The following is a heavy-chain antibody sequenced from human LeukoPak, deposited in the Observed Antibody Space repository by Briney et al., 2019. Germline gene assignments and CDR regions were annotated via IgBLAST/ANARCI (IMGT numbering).Heavy chain of an antibody. V-gene: IGHV1-69*04. J-gene: IGHJ4*02. CDR3: ARETTVVTPYYFDY. D-gene: IGHD4-23*01. CDR1: GGTFSSYA. CDR2: IIPILGIA. Sequence: SVKVSCKASGGTFSSYAISWVRQAPGQGLEWMGRIIPILGIANYAQKFQGRVMITADKSTSTAYMELSSLRSEDTAVYYCARETTVVTPYYFDYWGQGTLVTVSS.